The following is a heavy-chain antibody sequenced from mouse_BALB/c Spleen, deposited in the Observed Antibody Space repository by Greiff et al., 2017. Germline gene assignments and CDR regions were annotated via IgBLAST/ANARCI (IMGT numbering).Heavy chain of an antibody. D-gene: IGHD3-1*01. CDR1: GYTFTSYY. Sequence: VQLQQSGPELVKPGASVRISCKASGYTFTSYYIHWVKQRPGQGLEWIGWIYPGNVNTKYNEKFKGKATLTADKSSSTAYMQLSSLTSEDSAVYFCARSGVYWYFDVWGAGTTVAVSS. CDR2: IYPGNVNT. CDR3: ARSGVYWYFDV. V-gene: IGHV1S56*01. J-gene: IGHJ1*01.